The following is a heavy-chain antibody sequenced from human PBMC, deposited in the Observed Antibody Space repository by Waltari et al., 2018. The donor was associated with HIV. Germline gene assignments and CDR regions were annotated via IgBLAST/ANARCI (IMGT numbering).Heavy chain of an antibody. CDR2: NYYSGST. V-gene: IGHV4-39*01. CDR1: GGSISSSSYY. Sequence: QLQLQESGPGLVKPSETLSLTCTVSGGSISSSSYYWGWIRQPPGKGLEWIGSNYYSGSTYYNPSLKSRVTISVDTSKNQFSLKLSSVTAADTAVYYCARLMGGSSSHGPLVDYWGQGTLVTVSS. J-gene: IGHJ4*02. D-gene: IGHD6-13*01. CDR3: ARLMGGSSSHGPLVDY.